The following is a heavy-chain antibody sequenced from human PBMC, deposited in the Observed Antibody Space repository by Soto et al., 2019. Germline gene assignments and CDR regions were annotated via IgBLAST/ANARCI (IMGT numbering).Heavy chain of an antibody. J-gene: IGHJ4*02. V-gene: IGHV3-13*01. D-gene: IGHD3-10*01. CDR2: IGTAGDT. Sequence: GSLRLSCAASGFTFSSYDMHWIRQATGKGLEWVSAIGTAGDTYYPGSVKGRFTISGENAKNSLYLQMNSLRAEDTAVYYCAREDGSGDFDYWGQGTLVTVSS. CDR3: AREDGSGDFDY. CDR1: GFTFSSYD.